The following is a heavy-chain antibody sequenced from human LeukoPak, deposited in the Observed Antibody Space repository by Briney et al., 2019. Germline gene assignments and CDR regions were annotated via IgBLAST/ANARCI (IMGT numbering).Heavy chain of an antibody. D-gene: IGHD3/OR15-3a*01. CDR2: ISSSSSTI. CDR3: AREIFRLERRAFDY. J-gene: IGHJ4*02. V-gene: IGHV3-48*01. Sequence: GGSLRLSCAASGFTFSSYSMNWVRQAPGKGLEWVSYISSSSSTIYYADSVKGRFTISRDNAKNSLYLQMNSLRAEDTAVYYCAREIFRLERRAFDYWGQGTLVTVSS. CDR1: GFTFSSYS.